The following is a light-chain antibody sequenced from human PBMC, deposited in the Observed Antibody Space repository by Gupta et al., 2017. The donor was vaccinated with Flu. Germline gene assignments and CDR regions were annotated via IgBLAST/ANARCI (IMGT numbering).Light chain of an antibody. V-gene: IGKV1-9*01. CDR2: AAS. J-gene: IGKJ3*01. CDR3: QHRNSSPGT. Sequence: DIQLTQSPSFLSASVGDRVTITCRASQGISSYLAWYQQKPGKAPKLLIYAASTVQSGVPSRFSGSGSGTEFTLTISSRQPEDFATYYCQHRNSSPGTFGHGTKVDIK. CDR1: QGISSY.